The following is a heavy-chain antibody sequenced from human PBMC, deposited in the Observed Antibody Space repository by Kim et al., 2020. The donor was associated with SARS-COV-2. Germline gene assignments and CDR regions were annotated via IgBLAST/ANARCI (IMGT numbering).Heavy chain of an antibody. V-gene: IGHV4-39*01. D-gene: IGHD4-17*01. Sequence: PHLKSRVIISVDTSKKQFALKLSSVTAADTAVYYCARLPYGDYDPFNFDYWGQGTLVTVSS. CDR3: ARLPYGDYDPFNFDY. J-gene: IGHJ4*02.